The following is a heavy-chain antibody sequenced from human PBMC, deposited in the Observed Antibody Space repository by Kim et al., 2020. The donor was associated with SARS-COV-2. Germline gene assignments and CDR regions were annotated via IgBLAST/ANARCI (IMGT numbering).Heavy chain of an antibody. D-gene: IGHD1-26*01. CDR3: ASGGSHPFWY. Sequence: GGSLRLSCAASGFTFSSYGMHWVRQAPGKGLEWVAVISYDGSNKYYADSVKGRFTISRDNSKNTLYLQMNSLRAEDTAVYYCASGGSHPFWYWGQGTLVTVSS. J-gene: IGHJ4*02. CDR1: GFTFSSYG. CDR2: ISYDGSNK. V-gene: IGHV3-30*03.